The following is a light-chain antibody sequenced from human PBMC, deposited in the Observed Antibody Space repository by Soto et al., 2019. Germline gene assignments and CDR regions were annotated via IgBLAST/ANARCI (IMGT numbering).Light chain of an antibody. V-gene: IGKV3D-20*01. Sequence: EIVLTQSPATLSLPPGESATLSCGASQSVSSNYLVWYQQKPGLAPRLLIFDVSSRATGIPDRFSGSGSGTEFTLTISRLEPEDFAVYYCQQYGSSPYTFGQGTKLEIK. CDR1: QSVSSNY. CDR3: QQYGSSPYT. J-gene: IGKJ2*01. CDR2: DVS.